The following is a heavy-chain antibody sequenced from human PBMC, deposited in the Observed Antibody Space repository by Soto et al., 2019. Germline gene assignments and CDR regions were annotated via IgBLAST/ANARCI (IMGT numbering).Heavy chain of an antibody. V-gene: IGHV1-69*13. CDR2: IIPIFGTA. Sequence: ASVKVSCKASGGTFSSYAISWVRQAPGQGLEWMGGIIPIFGTANYAQKFQGRVTITADESTSTAYMELSSLRSEDTAVYYCARERGCSSTSCYGVSFDYWGQGTLVTVSS. J-gene: IGHJ4*02. CDR1: GGTFSSYA. D-gene: IGHD2-2*01. CDR3: ARERGCSSTSCYGVSFDY.